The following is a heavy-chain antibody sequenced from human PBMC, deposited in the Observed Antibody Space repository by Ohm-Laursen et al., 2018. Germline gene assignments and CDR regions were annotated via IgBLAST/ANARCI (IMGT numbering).Heavy chain of an antibody. D-gene: IGHD3-22*01. Sequence: SLRLSCTASGFTFSSYGMHWVRQAPGKGLEWVAVISYDGSNKYYADSVKGRFTISRDNSKNTLYLQMNSLRAEDTAVYYCAKEYYYDSSGYTYYFDYWGQGTLVTVSS. CDR1: GFTFSSYG. J-gene: IGHJ4*02. CDR3: AKEYYYDSSGYTYYFDY. CDR2: ISYDGSNK. V-gene: IGHV3-30*18.